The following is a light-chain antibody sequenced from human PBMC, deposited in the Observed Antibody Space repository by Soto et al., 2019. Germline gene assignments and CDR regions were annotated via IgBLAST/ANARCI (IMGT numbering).Light chain of an antibody. CDR2: GAS. Sequence: EIVMTQSPATLSVSPGERATLSCRASQSVSSNLAWYQQKPGQAPRLLIYGASTMATGIPARFSGSGSGTEYPLTISSLLSEDYAVYYCQQYNNCPPLTFGGGTKVEIK. J-gene: IGKJ4*01. CDR1: QSVSSN. CDR3: QQYNNCPPLT. V-gene: IGKV3-15*01.